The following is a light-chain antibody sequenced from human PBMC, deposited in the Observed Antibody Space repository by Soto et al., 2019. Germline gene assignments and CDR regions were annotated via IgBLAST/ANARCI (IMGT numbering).Light chain of an antibody. J-gene: IGKJ4*01. CDR2: GTS. Sequence: EIVMTQSPATLSVSPGERATLSCRASHRVSSYLAWYQQKPGQAPRLLIYGTSTRATGIPARFSGSGSGTEFTLTISSLQPEDFATYYCQQFNNYPLTFGGGTKVDIK. V-gene: IGKV3-15*01. CDR1: HRVSSY. CDR3: QQFNNYPLT.